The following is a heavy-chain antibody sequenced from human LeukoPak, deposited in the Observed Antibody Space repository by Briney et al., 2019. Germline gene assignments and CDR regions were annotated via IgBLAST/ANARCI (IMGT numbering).Heavy chain of an antibody. V-gene: IGHV1-24*01. CDR2: FDPEDGET. Sequence: ASVKVSCKVSGYTLTELSMHWVRQAPGKGLEWMGGFDPEDGETIYAQKFQGRVTMTEDTSTDTAYMELSRLRSEDTAVYYCATGQSGVPASLWGGFDYWGQGTLVTVSS. J-gene: IGHJ4*02. CDR3: ATGQSGVPASLWGGFDY. CDR1: GYTLTELS. D-gene: IGHD2-2*01.